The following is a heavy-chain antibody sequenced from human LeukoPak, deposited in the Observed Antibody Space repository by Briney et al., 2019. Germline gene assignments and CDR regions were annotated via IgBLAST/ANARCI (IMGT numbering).Heavy chain of an antibody. CDR1: VGSISSNF. CDR3: ARGGWRLDY. D-gene: IGHD2-15*01. Sequence: SETLSLTCTVSVGSISSNFWSWIRQPPGQGLEWIGYIYYTGTTNYNPSLKSRVTISVDTSKNQFSLKLSSVTAADTAVYYCARGGWRLDYWGQGTLVTVSS. V-gene: IGHV4-59*01. CDR2: IYYTGTT. J-gene: IGHJ4*02.